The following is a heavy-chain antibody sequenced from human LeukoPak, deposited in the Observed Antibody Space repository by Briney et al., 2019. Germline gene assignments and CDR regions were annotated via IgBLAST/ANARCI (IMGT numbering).Heavy chain of an antibody. J-gene: IGHJ4*02. CDR3: ARGLGYYGSGSYYYFDY. D-gene: IGHD3-10*01. CDR2: ISSSTSTI. V-gene: IGHV3-48*02. CDR1: GFTFSSYS. Sequence: GGSLRLSCAASGFTFSSYSMNWVRQAPGKGLEWVSYISSSTSTIYYADSVKGRFTISRDNAKNSLYLQRNSLGDEDTAVYYCARGLGYYGSGSYYYFDYWGQGTLVTVSS.